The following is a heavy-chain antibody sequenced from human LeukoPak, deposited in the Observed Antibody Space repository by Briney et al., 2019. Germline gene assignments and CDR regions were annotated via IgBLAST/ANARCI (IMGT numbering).Heavy chain of an antibody. CDR3: ARDLGGTTEVNWFDP. J-gene: IGHJ5*02. Sequence: GGSLRLSCAASGFTFSSYSMNWVRQAPGKGLEWVSSISSSSIYIYYADSVKGRFTISRDNAKNSLYVQMNSLRAEDTAVYYCARDLGGTTEVNWFDPWGQGTLVTVSS. CDR1: GFTFSSYS. CDR2: ISSSSIYI. D-gene: IGHD1-14*01. V-gene: IGHV3-21*01.